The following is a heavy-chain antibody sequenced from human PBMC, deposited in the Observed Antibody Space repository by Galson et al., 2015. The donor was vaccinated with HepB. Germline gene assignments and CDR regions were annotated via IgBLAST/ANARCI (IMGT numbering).Heavy chain of an antibody. CDR1: GFSLSTSGMC. D-gene: IGHD1-26*01. CDR2: IDWDDDK. CDR3: ARSVGATPPCYFDY. Sequence: PALVKPTQTLTLTCTFSGFSLSTSGMCVSWIRQPPGKALEWLALIDWDDDKYYSTSLKTRLTISKDTSKNQVVLTMTNMDPVDTATYYCARSVGATPPCYFDYWGQGTLVTVSS. V-gene: IGHV2-70*01. J-gene: IGHJ4*02.